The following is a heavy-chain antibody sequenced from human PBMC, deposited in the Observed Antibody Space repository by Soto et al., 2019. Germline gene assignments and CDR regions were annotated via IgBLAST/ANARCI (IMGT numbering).Heavy chain of an antibody. CDR2: ISAYNGNT. D-gene: IGHD6-13*01. V-gene: IGHV1-18*01. Sequence: QVQLVQSGAEVKKPGASVKVSCKASGYTFTNYAFSWVRQAPGQGLEWMGWISAYNGNTNYPQKLQGRATMTTDTSTSTAYMELRSPRSDDTAVYYCARDLAAAGPFDCWGQGTLVTVSS. CDR1: GYTFTNYA. J-gene: IGHJ4*02. CDR3: ARDLAAAGPFDC.